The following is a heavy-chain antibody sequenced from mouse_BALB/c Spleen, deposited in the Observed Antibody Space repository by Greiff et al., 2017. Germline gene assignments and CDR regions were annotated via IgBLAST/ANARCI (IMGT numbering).Heavy chain of an antibody. D-gene: IGHD2-3*01. CDR1: GYTFTSYW. CDR3: ARRWSGYYYAMDY. CDR2: IDPSDSYT. J-gene: IGHJ4*01. Sequence: VKLQQPGAELVKPGASVKLSCKASGYTFTSYWMHWVKQRPGQGLEWIGEIDPSDSYTNYNQKFKGKATLTVDKSSSTAYMQLSSLTSEDSAVYYCARRWSGYYYAMDYWGQGTSVTVSS. V-gene: IGHV1-69*02.